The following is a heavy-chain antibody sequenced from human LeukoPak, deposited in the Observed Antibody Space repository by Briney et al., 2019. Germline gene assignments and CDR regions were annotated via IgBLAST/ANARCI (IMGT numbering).Heavy chain of an antibody. CDR1: GYTFTGYY. V-gene: IGHV1-2*04. D-gene: IGHD3-22*01. CDR3: ARYPQMLVEGYYFDY. Sequence: GASVKVSCKASGYTFTGYYMHWVRQSPGQRLEWWGGINPNSGGTNNAKKYPGWVTMTRYPAISPGYMELSRLRSDDTAVYYCARYPQMLVEGYYFDYWGQGTLVTVSS. CDR2: INPNSGGT. J-gene: IGHJ4*02.